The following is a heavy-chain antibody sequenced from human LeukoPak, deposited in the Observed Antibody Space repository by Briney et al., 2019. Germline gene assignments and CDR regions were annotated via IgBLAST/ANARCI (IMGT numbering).Heavy chain of an antibody. CDR1: GGSISSGGYS. CDR3: ARHPGDLGALFPFYYFDY. V-gene: IGHV4-30-2*01. CDR2: IYHSGST. Sequence: PSETLSPTCAVSGGSISSGGYSWSWIRQPPGKGLEWIGYIYHSGSTYYNPSLKSRVTISVDRSKNQFSLKLSSVTAADTAVYYCARHPGDLGALFPFYYFDYWGQGTLVTVSS. D-gene: IGHD7-27*01. J-gene: IGHJ4*02.